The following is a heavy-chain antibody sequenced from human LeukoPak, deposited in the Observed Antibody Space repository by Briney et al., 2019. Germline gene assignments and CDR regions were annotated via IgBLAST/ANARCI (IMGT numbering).Heavy chain of an antibody. Sequence: KASETLSLTCTVSGGSISSSSYDWGWIRQPPGKGLEWIGSIYYSGSTYYNPSLKSRVTISVDTSKNEFSLKLSSVTAADTAAYYCARQPLGSGWTGAFDIWSQGTMVTVSS. CDR3: ARQPLGSGWTGAFDI. J-gene: IGHJ3*02. V-gene: IGHV4-39*01. D-gene: IGHD6-19*01. CDR2: IYYSGST. CDR1: GGSISSSSYD.